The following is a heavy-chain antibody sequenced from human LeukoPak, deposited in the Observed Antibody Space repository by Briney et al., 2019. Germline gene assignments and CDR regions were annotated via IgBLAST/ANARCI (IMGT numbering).Heavy chain of an antibody. J-gene: IGHJ4*02. CDR2: ISAYNGNT. D-gene: IGHD4-17*01. CDR3: ARVPDYGDYVAGKFDY. V-gene: IGHV1-18*01. Sequence: ASVKVSCKASGYTFISYGISWVRQAPGQGLEWMGWISAYNGNTNYAQKLQGRVTMTTDTSTSTAYMELRSLRSDDTAVYYCARVPDYGDYVAGKFDYWGQGTLVTVSS. CDR1: GYTFISYG.